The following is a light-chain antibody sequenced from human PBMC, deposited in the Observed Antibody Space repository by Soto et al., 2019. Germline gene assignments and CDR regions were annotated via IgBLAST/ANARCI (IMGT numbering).Light chain of an antibody. J-gene: IGKJ1*01. CDR2: KAS. V-gene: IGKV1-5*03. CDR3: QQYCSYSWT. CDR1: QSISTW. Sequence: DIQMTQSPSTLSASGGDRVTITCRSSQSISTWLAWYQQKPGEASKLLIYKASSVESGVPSRFSGGGSGTDFTLTISSLQPADFAGYFCQQYCSYSWTFVQGTMVEVK.